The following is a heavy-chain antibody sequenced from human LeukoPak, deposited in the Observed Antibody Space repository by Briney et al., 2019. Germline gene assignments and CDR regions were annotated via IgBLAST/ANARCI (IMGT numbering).Heavy chain of an antibody. CDR2: ISGSGGST. CDR1: GFTFSSYA. Sequence: GGSLRLSCAASGFTFSSYAMSWVRQAPGKGLEWVSAISGSGGSTYYADSVKGRFTISRDNAKNSLYLQMNSLRAEDTAVYYCARVSSSVAGYDAFDIWGQGTMVTVSS. CDR3: ARVSSSVAGYDAFDI. D-gene: IGHD6-19*01. J-gene: IGHJ3*02. V-gene: IGHV3-23*01.